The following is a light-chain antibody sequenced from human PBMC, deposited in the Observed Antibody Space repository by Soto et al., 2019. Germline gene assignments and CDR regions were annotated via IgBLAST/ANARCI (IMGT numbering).Light chain of an antibody. Sequence: QSVLTQPPSASGTPGQRVTISGSGSSSNVGINTVNWYQQLPGTAPKLLIYSHDQRPSGVPDRFSGSKSGTSASLAISGLQSEDEADYYCAAWDDSLNGPVFGGGTKLTVL. J-gene: IGLJ2*01. CDR3: AAWDDSLNGPV. V-gene: IGLV1-44*01. CDR1: SSNVGINT. CDR2: SHD.